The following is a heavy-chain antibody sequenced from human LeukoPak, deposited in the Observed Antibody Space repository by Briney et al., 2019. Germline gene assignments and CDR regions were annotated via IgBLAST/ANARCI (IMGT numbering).Heavy chain of an antibody. CDR1: GFPFTSYG. V-gene: IGHV3-23*01. D-gene: IGHD2/OR15-2a*01. CDR2: ISGGGGST. CDR3: ARDDAIGGGYLDS. J-gene: IGHJ4*02. Sequence: PGGSLRLSCAASGFPFTSYGMSWVRQAPGKGLEWVSLISGGGGSTYYADSVKGRFTISRDNPKNTLYLQVNRLTAEDTAVYYCARDDAIGGGYLDSWGRGTLVTVSS.